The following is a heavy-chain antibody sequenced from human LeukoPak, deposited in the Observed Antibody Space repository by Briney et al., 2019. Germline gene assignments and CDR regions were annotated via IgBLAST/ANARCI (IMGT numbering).Heavy chain of an antibody. J-gene: IGHJ2*01. CDR3: ARDKRFLHWYFDL. D-gene: IGHD3-3*01. V-gene: IGHV3-66*01. CDR2: IHSDGKT. CDR1: GFTVSNNY. Sequence: GGSLRLSCAVSGFTVSNNYMSWVRQAPGKGLEWVSVIHSDGKTYYADSVKGRFTISRDNSKNSLDLQMDSLRAEDTAVYYCARDKRFLHWYFDLWGRGTLVTVSS.